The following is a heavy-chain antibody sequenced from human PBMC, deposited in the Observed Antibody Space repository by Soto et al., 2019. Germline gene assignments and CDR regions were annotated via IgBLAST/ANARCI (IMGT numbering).Heavy chain of an antibody. J-gene: IGHJ6*03. V-gene: IGHV4-34*01. D-gene: IGHD3-10*01. CDR1: GGSFSGYY. Sequence: SETLSLTCAVYGGSFSGYYWSWLLQPPWKGLEWIGEINHSGSTNYNPSLKSPATISVDTSKNQFSLKLRSVTAADTAVYYCARGLRDGSGRXYYYYYYMDVWGKGTTVTVSS. CDR2: INHSGST. CDR3: ARGLRDGSGRXYYYYYYMDV.